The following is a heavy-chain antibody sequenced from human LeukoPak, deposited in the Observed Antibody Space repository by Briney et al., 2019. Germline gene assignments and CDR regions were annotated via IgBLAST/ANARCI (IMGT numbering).Heavy chain of an antibody. CDR1: GGSISSDY. V-gene: IGHV4-59*01. Sequence: PSETLSLTCTVSGGSISSDYWSWIRQPPGKGLEWIGYINYSGNTNSNPSLKSRVTISVDTSKNQFSLMLSPVTAADTAVFYCARGYSGYDSVFDYWGQGILVTVSS. J-gene: IGHJ4*02. CDR2: INYSGNT. D-gene: IGHD5-12*01. CDR3: ARGYSGYDSVFDY.